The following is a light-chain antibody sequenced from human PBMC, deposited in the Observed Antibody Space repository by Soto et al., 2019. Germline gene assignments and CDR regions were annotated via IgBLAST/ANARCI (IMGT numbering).Light chain of an antibody. CDR1: SSDVGSYNL. V-gene: IGLV2-14*02. CDR2: EGS. Sequence: QSVLTQPASVSGSPGQSITISCTGTSSDVGSYNLVSWYQQHPGKAPKLIIYEGSMRPSGVSNRFSGSKSGNTASLTISGLQAEDEADYYCSSYTSGSHYVFGTGTKVTVL. J-gene: IGLJ1*01. CDR3: SSYTSGSHYV.